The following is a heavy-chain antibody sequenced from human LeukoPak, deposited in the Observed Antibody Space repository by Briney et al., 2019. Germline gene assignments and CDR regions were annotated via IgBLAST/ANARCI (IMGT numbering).Heavy chain of an antibody. J-gene: IGHJ4*02. CDR1: GYSFTSYW. Sequence: GESLKISCKGSGYSFTSYWIGWVRQMPGKGLEWMGIIYPGDSDTRYSPSFQGQVTISADKSISTAYLQWSSLKASDTAMYYCARRSECSGGSCYLGPVGYRGQGTLVTVSS. D-gene: IGHD2-15*01. CDR3: ARRSECSGGSCYLGPVGY. V-gene: IGHV5-51*01. CDR2: IYPGDSDT.